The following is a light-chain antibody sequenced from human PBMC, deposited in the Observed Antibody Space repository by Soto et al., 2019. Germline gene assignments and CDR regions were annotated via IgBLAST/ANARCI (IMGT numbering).Light chain of an antibody. CDR2: KAS. CDR1: QTIATF. V-gene: IGKV1-5*03. J-gene: IGKJ1*01. Sequence: DRQLTQSPYYLSASVGHRVTITCRASQTIATFLNWYQQKPGKAPKLLIYKASSLESGVPSRFSGSGSGTEFTLTISSLQPDDFGTYYCQEYNSYWPFGQGTKVDI. CDR3: QEYNSYWP.